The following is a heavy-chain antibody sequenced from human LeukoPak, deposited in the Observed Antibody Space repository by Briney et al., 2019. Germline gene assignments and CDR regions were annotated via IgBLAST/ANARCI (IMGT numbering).Heavy chain of an antibody. CDR1: GGSFGGYY. Sequence: SETLSLTCAVYGGSFGGYYWSWIRQPPGKGLEWIGEINHSGSTNYNPSLKSRVTISVDTSKNQFSLKLSSVTAADTAVYYCARGRAYYYDSSGYYFIWGQGTMVTVSS. V-gene: IGHV4-34*01. CDR3: ARGRAYYYDSSGYYFI. J-gene: IGHJ3*02. CDR2: INHSGST. D-gene: IGHD3-22*01.